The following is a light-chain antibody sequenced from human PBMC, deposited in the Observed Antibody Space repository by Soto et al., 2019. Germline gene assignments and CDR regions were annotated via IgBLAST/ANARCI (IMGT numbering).Light chain of an antibody. CDR3: QQYNNWDPSWT. V-gene: IGKV3D-15*01. J-gene: IGKJ1*01. CDR1: QSVSSN. CDR2: GAS. Sequence: EIVMTQSPATLSVSPGERATLSCRASQSVSSNLAWYQQKPGQAPRLLIYGASTRATGIPARFSGSGSGTEFTLTISSLQSEDFAVYYCQQYNNWDPSWTFGQGTKVEIK.